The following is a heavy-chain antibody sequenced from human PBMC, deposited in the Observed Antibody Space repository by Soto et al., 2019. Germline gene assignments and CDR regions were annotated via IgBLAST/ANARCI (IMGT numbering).Heavy chain of an antibody. Sequence: GSGPTLVNPTQTLTLTCTFSGLSLSTTGVGVGWIRQPPGKALEWLALIYWDDDKRYSPSLKSRLTITKDTSKNQVVLTMTNTDPVDTATYYCVQSRCGGDCLQSYSSHSYYGLDVWGQGTTVTVSS. CDR3: VQSRCGGDCLQSYSSHSYYGLDV. J-gene: IGHJ6*02. CDR2: IYWDDDK. D-gene: IGHD2-21*02. V-gene: IGHV2-5*02. CDR1: GLSLSTTGVG.